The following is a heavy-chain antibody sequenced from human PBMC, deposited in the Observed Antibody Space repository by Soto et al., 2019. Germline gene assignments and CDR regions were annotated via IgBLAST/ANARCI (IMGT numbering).Heavy chain of an antibody. CDR3: ARAPGLGELLAYYYYGMDV. CDR2: IIPIFGTA. Sequence: SVKVSCKASGGTFSSYAISWVRQAPGQGLEWMGGIIPIFGTANYAQKFQGRVTITADKSTSTAYMELSSLRSEDTAVYYCARAPGLGELLAYYYYGMDVWGQGTTVTVSS. V-gene: IGHV1-69*06. CDR1: GGTFSSYA. J-gene: IGHJ6*02. D-gene: IGHD3-10*01.